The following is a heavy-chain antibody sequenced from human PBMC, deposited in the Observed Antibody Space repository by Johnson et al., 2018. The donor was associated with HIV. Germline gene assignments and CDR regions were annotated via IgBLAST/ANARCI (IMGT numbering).Heavy chain of an antibody. CDR3: ARKKATVFSTTSTNYAFDI. V-gene: IGHV3-66*01. CDR1: GFTVSSNY. J-gene: IGHJ3*02. CDR2: IYSGGST. D-gene: IGHD1-1*01. Sequence: VQLVESGGGLVQPGGSLRLYCAASGFTVSSNYMSWVRQAPGKGLEWVSVIYSGGSTYYADSVKGRFTISRDNSKNTLYLQMNSLRAEDTAVYYCARKKATVFSTTSTNYAFDIWGQGTMVTVSS.